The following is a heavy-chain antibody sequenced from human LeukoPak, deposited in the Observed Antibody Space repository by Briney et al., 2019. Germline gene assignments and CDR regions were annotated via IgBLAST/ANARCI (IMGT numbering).Heavy chain of an antibody. CDR3: AGSEYSYGYVYAY. CDR1: GFTFSSYS. J-gene: IGHJ4*02. V-gene: IGHV3-21*01. CDR2: ISSSSSYI. D-gene: IGHD5-18*01. Sequence: GGSLRLSCAASGFTFSSYSMNCARPAPGKGLEWVGSISSSSSYIYYADSVKGRFTISRDNAKNSLYLQMNSLRAEDTAVYYCAGSEYSYGYVYAYWGQGTLVTVSS.